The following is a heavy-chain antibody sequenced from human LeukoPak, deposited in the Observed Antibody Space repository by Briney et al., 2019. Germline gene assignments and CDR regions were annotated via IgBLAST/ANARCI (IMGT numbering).Heavy chain of an antibody. Sequence: ASVKVSCKASGYTFTSYDINWVRRATGQGLEWMGWMNPNSGNTGYAQKFQGRVTMTRNTSISTAYMELSSLRSEDTAVYYCARDKGIYGGNWFDPWGQGTLVTVSS. CDR2: MNPNSGNT. CDR3: ARDKGIYGGNWFDP. V-gene: IGHV1-8*01. D-gene: IGHD4-23*01. J-gene: IGHJ5*02. CDR1: GYTFTSYD.